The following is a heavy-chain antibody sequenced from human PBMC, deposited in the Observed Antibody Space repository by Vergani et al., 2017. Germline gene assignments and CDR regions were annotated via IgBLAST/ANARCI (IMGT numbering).Heavy chain of an antibody. V-gene: IGHV4-61*02. Sequence: QVQLQESGPGLVKPSQTLSLTCTVSGGSIRSGSYYWSWIRQPAGKGLEWIGRIYTSGSTNYSPSLISRVTISVDTSKKQFSLKLSSVTAADTAVYYCARDRANFIDYWGQGTLVTVSS. J-gene: IGHJ4*02. CDR2: IYTSGST. CDR1: GGSIRSGSYY. D-gene: IGHD2/OR15-2a*01. CDR3: ARDRANFIDY.